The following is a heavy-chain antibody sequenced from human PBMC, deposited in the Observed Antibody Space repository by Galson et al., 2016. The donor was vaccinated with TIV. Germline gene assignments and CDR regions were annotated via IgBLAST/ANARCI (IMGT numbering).Heavy chain of an antibody. D-gene: IGHD3-22*01. J-gene: IGHJ1*01. CDR2: INPNSGGT. Sequence: SGYIFIAYYIHWVRQARGHGLEWMGRINPNSGGTNSAQKFQGRVTMTRDTSIRTAYLEVSRLTSDDTAVYFCAQAVYYDSTAYYLHYWGQGTLVTVSS. V-gene: IGHV1-2*06. CDR3: AQAVYYDSTAYYLHY. CDR1: GYIFIAYY.